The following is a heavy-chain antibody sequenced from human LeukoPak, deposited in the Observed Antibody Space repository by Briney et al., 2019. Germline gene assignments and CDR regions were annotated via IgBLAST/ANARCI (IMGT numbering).Heavy chain of an antibody. CDR2: IWYDGSNK. D-gene: IGHD4-17*01. Sequence: GGSLRLSCAASGFTFSSYGMHWVRQAPGKGLEWVAVIWYDGSNKYYADSMKGRFTISRDNSKNTLYLQMNSLRAEDTAVYYCAKARGTTVTHFDYWGQGNLVTVSS. J-gene: IGHJ4*02. CDR3: AKARGTTVTHFDY. V-gene: IGHV3-33*06. CDR1: GFTFSSYG.